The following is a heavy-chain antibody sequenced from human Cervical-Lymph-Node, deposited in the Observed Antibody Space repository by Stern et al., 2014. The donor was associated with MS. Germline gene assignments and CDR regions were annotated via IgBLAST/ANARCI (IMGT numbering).Heavy chain of an antibody. CDR3: ARDQRGITIFGVVTDYYYLGMDV. V-gene: IGHV1-2*02. Sequence: VQLVQSGAEVKKPGASVKVSCKTSGYIFTGYYIHWVRQAPGQGLEWMAWIKPKTGGTKYAQKLQGRVTMSRDTSISTAYVELSSLTSDDTAVYYCARDQRGITIFGVVTDYYYLGMDVWGQGTTVTVSS. CDR2: IKPKTGGT. J-gene: IGHJ6*02. D-gene: IGHD3-3*01. CDR1: GYIFTGYY.